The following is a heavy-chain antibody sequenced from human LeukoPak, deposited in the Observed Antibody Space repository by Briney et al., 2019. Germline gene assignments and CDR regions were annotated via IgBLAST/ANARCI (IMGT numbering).Heavy chain of an antibody. D-gene: IGHD3-22*01. CDR1: GASISSSY. Sequence: PSETLSLTCTVSGASISSSYWSWIRQSPGKGLDWIGYIYHTGSTNYNPSLESRVTISVDRSKNQFSLKLTSVTAAVTAVYYCARGYFDSRGYSNPFDYWGQGALVIVSS. V-gene: IGHV4-59*01. CDR2: IYHTGST. CDR3: ARGYFDSRGYSNPFDY. J-gene: IGHJ4*02.